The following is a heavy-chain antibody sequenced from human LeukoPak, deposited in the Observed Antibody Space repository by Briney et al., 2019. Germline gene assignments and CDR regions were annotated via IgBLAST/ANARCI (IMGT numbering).Heavy chain of an antibody. J-gene: IGHJ4*02. CDR3: AGRAISVAGKTLDF. V-gene: IGHV4-34*01. CDR2: IYYSGST. Sequence: PSETLSLTCPVYGGSFSGYYWNWIRQPPGKGLEGIGQIYYSGSTNYNPSLQRRVTIPVDTSKNQFSLKLTSMTAPDTPLYYCAGRAISVAGKTLDFWGEGPRVTVS. CDR1: GGSFSGYY. D-gene: IGHD2/OR15-2a*01.